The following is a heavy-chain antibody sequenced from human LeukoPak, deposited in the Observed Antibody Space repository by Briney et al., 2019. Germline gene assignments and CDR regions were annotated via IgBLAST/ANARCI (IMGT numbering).Heavy chain of an antibody. D-gene: IGHD3-9*01. CDR1: GFTFSNYA. Sequence: GASLRLSCAASGFTFSNYAMSWVRQAPGKGLEWVSAITGGGSGIYYADSMKSRFTISRDNSKNTLYLQINSLRAEDTAVYYCAEWGDYDVLTGYYVSDYWGRGTLVTVSS. J-gene: IGHJ4*02. V-gene: IGHV3-23*01. CDR3: AEWGDYDVLTGYYVSDY. CDR2: ITGGGSGI.